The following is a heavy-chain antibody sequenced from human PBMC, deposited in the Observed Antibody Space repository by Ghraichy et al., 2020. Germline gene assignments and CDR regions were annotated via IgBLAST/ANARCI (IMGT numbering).Heavy chain of an antibody. CDR3: ARGRRQWLVFDY. Sequence: GSLSLTCAVYGGSFSGYYWSWIRQPPGKGLEWIGEINHSGSTNYNPSLKSRVTISVDTSKNQFSLKLSSVTAADTAVYYCARGRRQWLVFDYWGQGTLVTVSS. CDR1: GGSFSGYY. CDR2: INHSGST. D-gene: IGHD6-19*01. V-gene: IGHV4-34*01. J-gene: IGHJ4*02.